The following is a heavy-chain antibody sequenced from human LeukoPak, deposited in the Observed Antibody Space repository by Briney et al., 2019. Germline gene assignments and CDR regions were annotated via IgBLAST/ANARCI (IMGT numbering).Heavy chain of an antibody. V-gene: IGHV1-18*01. Sequence: GASVKVSCKASGYTLTTYGISWVRQAPGQGLEWMGWISTYNGNTNYAQNLQGRVTMTTDTSTSTAYMELRSLRSDDTAVYYCARDLGDSIFGVVMTDWGQGTLVTVSS. CDR2: ISTYNGNT. CDR3: ARDLGDSIFGVVMTD. D-gene: IGHD3-3*01. J-gene: IGHJ4*02. CDR1: GYTLTTYG.